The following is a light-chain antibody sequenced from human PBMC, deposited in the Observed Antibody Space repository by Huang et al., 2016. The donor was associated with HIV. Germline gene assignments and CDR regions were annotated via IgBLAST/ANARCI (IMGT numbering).Light chain of an antibody. J-gene: IGKJ1*01. CDR1: QSVLYSSHNKNY. V-gene: IGKV4-1*01. CDR3: QRYYSTPT. Sequence: DIVMTQSPDSLAVSLGERATINCKSSQSVLYSSHNKNYLAWYQQKPGQPPKLLIYLASSRESGVPDRVSGSGSGTDFTLTISSLQAEDVAVYYCQRYYSTPTFGQGTKVEIK. CDR2: LAS.